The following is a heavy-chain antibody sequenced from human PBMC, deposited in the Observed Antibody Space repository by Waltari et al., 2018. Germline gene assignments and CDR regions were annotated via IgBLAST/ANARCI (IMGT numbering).Heavy chain of an antibody. CDR2: MDGNGGGT. V-gene: IGHV3-74*01. CDR3: VRGINHAFDI. Sequence: EVQLVESGGGSVQPGGSLRLSCAASGFTFMNWVRQAPGKGLVGVSRMDGNGGGTGYADSVKGRFTISRDNAKNTLYLQMNSLRAEDTAVYYCVRGINHAFDIWGQGTMVTVSS. CDR1: GFTF. J-gene: IGHJ3*02.